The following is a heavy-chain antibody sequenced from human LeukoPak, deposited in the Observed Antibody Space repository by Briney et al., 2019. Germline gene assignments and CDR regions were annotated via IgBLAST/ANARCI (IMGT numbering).Heavy chain of an antibody. CDR1: GYSFTSYW. Sequence: GESLKISCKGSGYSFTSYWIGWVRQMPGKGLEWMGIIYPGDSDTRYSPSFQGQVTISADKSISTAYLQWSSLKASDTAMYYCARGFLGYCSGGSCLNWFDPWGQGTLVTVSS. D-gene: IGHD2-15*01. CDR3: ARGFLGYCSGGSCLNWFDP. CDR2: IYPGDSDT. V-gene: IGHV5-51*01. J-gene: IGHJ5*02.